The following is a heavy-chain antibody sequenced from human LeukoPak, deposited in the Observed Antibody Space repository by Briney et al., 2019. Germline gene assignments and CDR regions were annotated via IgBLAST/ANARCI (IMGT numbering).Heavy chain of an antibody. CDR1: GFTFSSYG. V-gene: IGHV3-33*01. Sequence: PGGSLRLSCAASGFTFSSYGMHWVRQAPGKGLEWVAVIWYDGSNKYYADSVKGRFTISRDNSKNTLYLRMNSLRAEDTAVYYCARGEGWIQLWSFDYWGQGTLVTVSS. CDR2: IWYDGSNK. CDR3: ARGEGWIQLWSFDY. D-gene: IGHD5-18*01. J-gene: IGHJ4*02.